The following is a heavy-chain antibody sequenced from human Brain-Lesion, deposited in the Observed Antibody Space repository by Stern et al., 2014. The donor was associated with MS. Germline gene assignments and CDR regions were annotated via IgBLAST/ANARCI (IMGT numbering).Heavy chain of an antibody. CDR1: GGSVSSTSYA. D-gene: IGHD2-15*01. CDR3: AGEEDIRYCSGGSCTGNWFDP. J-gene: IGHJ5*02. CDR2: IYYSGNT. V-gene: IGHV4-39*01. Sequence: VQLVQSGPGLVKPSETLSLTCTVAGGSVSSTSYAWAWIRQPPGKGLEWIGTIYYSGNTYYSPSLKSRLTITLATSKNQFSLPLRSVTAADTAVYYCAGEEDIRYCSGGSCTGNWFDPWGQGTLVTVSS.